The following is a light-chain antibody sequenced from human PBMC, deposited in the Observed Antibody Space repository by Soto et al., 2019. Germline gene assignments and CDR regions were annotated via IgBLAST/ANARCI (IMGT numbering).Light chain of an antibody. Sequence: QSVLTQPRSVSGSPGQSVTISCSGTSSDVGAYKFVSWYQQHPGKAPKLMIYDVSKRPSGVPDRFSGSKSGNTASLAISGLQAEDEADYYCCSYAGTYTWVFGGGTKVTVL. V-gene: IGLV2-11*01. CDR2: DVS. CDR3: CSYAGTYTWV. CDR1: SSDVGAYKF. J-gene: IGLJ3*02.